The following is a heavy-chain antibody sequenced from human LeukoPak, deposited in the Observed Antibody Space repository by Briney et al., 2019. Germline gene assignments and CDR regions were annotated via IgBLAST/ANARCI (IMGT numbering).Heavy chain of an antibody. D-gene: IGHD3-22*01. CDR1: GYTFTGYY. V-gene: IGHV1-2*02. J-gene: IGHJ5*02. Sequence: ASVKVSCKASGYTFTGYYMHWVRQAPGQGLEWMGWIDPNSGGTNYAQKFQGRVTMTRDTSISTAYMELSRLRSDDTAVYYCARDYYVSSGYYWFDPWGQGTLVTVFS. CDR3: ARDYYVSSGYYWFDP. CDR2: IDPNSGGT.